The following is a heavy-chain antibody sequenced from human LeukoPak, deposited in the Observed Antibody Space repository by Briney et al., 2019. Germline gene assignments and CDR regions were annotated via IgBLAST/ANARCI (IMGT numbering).Heavy chain of an antibody. Sequence: GGSLKIPRWGSGYSFTRYWIGWVRQMPGKGPELMGIIYPGDSETRYSPSFQGQVTISADMSIKTAHLQWTSPKASDTAIYYCARQAQNYYGSGAIDTWGQGSPLSVSS. J-gene: IGHJ5*02. D-gene: IGHD3-10*01. CDR2: IYPGDSET. CDR1: GYSFTRYW. CDR3: ARQAQNYYGSGAIDT. V-gene: IGHV5-51*01.